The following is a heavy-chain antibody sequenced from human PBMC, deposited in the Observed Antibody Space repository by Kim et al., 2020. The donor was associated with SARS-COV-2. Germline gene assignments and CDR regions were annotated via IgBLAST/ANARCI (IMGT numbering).Heavy chain of an antibody. CDR2: IWYDGSNK. V-gene: IGHV3-33*01. CDR3: AREFGYCSSTSCYNYYYLDV. Sequence: GGSLRLSCAASGFTFSSYGMHWVRQAPGKGLEWVAVIWYDGSNKYYADSVKGRFTISRDNSKNTLYLQMNSLRAEDTAVYYCAREFGYCSSTSCYNYYYLDVWGKGTPVTVPS. D-gene: IGHD2-2*03. J-gene: IGHJ6*03. CDR1: GFTFSSYG.